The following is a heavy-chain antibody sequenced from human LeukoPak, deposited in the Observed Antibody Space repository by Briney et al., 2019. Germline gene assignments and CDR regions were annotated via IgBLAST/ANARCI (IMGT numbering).Heavy chain of an antibody. CDR2: INPRISGT. CDR3: ARDYGGERGGYYFDS. V-gene: IGHV1-2*02. D-gene: IGHD3-10*01. J-gene: IGHJ4*02. CDR1: GYSFSGYY. Sequence: ASVKVSCKASGYSFSGYYIHWVRQAPGQGLGWMGWINPRISGTNYAQIFQGRVTMTSDTSISTAYMELSRLGSEDTAVYYCARDYGGERGGYYFDSWGQGTLVTVSS.